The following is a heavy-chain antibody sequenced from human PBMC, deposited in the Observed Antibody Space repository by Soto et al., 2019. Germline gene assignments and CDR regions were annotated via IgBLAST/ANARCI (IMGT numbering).Heavy chain of an antibody. V-gene: IGHV3-23*01. J-gene: IGHJ4*02. Sequence: EVQLLASGGGLVQPGGSLRLSCVDSGFTFSASAMAWVRQAPGKGLEWVSGIRGSGDTIGYADSVKGRFTISRDNSKNTLFLQMNYLRVEDTALYYCAKSDTTGYIHFLAIWGQGTLVTVSS. CDR3: AKSDTTGYIHFLAI. CDR2: IRGSGDTI. CDR1: GFTFSASA. D-gene: IGHD3-22*01.